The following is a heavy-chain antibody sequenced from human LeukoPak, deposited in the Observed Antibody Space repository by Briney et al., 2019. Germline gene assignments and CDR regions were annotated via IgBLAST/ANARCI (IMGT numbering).Heavy chain of an antibody. CDR1: GFTFSSYE. CDR3: ARAKRNGFDI. V-gene: IGHV3-48*03. Sequence: GGSLRLSCAASGFTFSSYEMNWVRQAPGKGLEWVSYISSSSSTIYYADSVKGRFTISRDKAMNSVYLQMNSLRAEDTAVYYCARAKRNGFDIWGQGTMVTVSS. CDR2: ISSSSSTI. J-gene: IGHJ3*02.